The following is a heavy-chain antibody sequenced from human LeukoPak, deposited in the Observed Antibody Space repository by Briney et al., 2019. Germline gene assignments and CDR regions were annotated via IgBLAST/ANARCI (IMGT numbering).Heavy chain of an antibody. CDR3: ATVAVAGQGGVDY. V-gene: IGHV3-48*04. CDR1: GFTFSSYS. CDR2: ISSSSSTI. Sequence: GGSLRLSRAASGFTFSSYSMNWVRQAPGKGLEWVSYISSSSSTIYYADSVKGRFTISRDNAKNSLYLQMNSLRAEDTAVYYCATVAVAGQGGVDYWGQGTLVTVSS. D-gene: IGHD6-19*01. J-gene: IGHJ4*02.